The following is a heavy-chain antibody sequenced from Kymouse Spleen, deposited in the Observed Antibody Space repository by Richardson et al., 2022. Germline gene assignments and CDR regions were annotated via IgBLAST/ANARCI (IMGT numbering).Heavy chain of an antibody. J-gene: IGHJ6*02. D-gene: IGHD1-26*01. CDR3: TTGLYSGSPYYYYYGMDV. Sequence: EVQLVESGGGLVKPGGSLRLSCAASGFTFSNAWMSWVRQAPGKGLEWVGRIKSKTDGGTTDYAAPVKGRFTISRDDSKNTLYLQMNSLKTEDTAVYYCTTGLYSGSPYYYYYGMDVWGQGTTVTVSS. V-gene: IGHV3-15*01. CDR1: GFTFSNAW. CDR2: IKSKTDGGTT.